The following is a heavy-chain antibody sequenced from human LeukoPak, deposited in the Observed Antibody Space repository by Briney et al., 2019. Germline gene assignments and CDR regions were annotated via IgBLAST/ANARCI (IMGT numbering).Heavy chain of an antibody. V-gene: IGHV3-23*01. Sequence: GGSLRLSCAASGFTFSSYWMHWVRQAPGKGLVWVSTISYSGGSTYYVDSVEGRFTISRDNSENTLYLQLNSLRAEDTAVYYCAKAASGSYLYYFDYWGQGTLVTVSS. J-gene: IGHJ4*02. CDR2: ISYSGGST. D-gene: IGHD1-26*01. CDR1: GFTFSSYW. CDR3: AKAASGSYLYYFDY.